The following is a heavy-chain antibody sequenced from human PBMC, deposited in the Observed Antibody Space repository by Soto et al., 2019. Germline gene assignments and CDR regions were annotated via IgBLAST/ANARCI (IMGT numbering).Heavy chain of an antibody. J-gene: IGHJ6*02. CDR2: IYPGDSDT. V-gene: IGHV5-51*01. Sequence: PGESLKISCKGSGYNFTNYWIGWVRQMPGKGLGWMGIIYPGDSDTRYSPSFQGQVTISADKSISAAYLQWSSLKASDTAMYYCARQEGATVLFYYGMDVWGQGTTVTVSS. D-gene: IGHD1-26*01. CDR3: ARQEGATVLFYYGMDV. CDR1: GYNFTNYW.